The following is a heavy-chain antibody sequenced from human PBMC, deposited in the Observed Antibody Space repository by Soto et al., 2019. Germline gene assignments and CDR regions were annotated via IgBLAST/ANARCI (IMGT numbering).Heavy chain of an antibody. V-gene: IGHV4-30-2*01. CDR3: ARRYGLSAFDI. CDR2: IYHSGST. Sequence: SETLSLTCAVSGGSISSGGYSWNWIRQPPGKGLEWIGYIYHSGSTLYNPSLKSRVTISVDKSKNQFSLKLTSVTAADTAVYFCARRYGLSAFDIWGQGTMVTVSS. D-gene: IGHD3-10*01. J-gene: IGHJ3*02. CDR1: GGSISSGGYS.